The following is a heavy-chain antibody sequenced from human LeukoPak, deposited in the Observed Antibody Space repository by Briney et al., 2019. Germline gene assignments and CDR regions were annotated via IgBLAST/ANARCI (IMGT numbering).Heavy chain of an antibody. CDR3: AKTLQQLSPVY. J-gene: IGHJ4*02. D-gene: IGHD6-13*01. Sequence: GGSLRLSCAASGFTFSSYAMSWVRQAPGKGLEWISSFSGHTGDTYYADSVKGRFTISRDNSKNTLYLQMNSLRAEDTAVYYCAKTLQQLSPVYWGQGTLVTVSS. CDR1: GFTFSSYA. CDR2: FSGHTGDT. V-gene: IGHV3-23*01.